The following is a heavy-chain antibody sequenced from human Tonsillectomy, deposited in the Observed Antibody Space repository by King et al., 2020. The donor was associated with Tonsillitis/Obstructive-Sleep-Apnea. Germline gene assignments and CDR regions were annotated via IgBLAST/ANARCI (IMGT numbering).Heavy chain of an antibody. CDR3: ARGYCISTSCYAPFDH. CDR2: IFPGDSDS. V-gene: IGHV5-51*01. CDR1: GYSFPTSW. D-gene: IGHD2-2*01. Sequence: QLVQSGAEVKKPGESLKIACKASGYSFPTSWIGWVRQMPGKGLKWMGSIFPGDSDSRYSASFQGQVTMSADKSISTAYLQWSSLKASDTAMYYCARGYCISTSCYAPFDHWGHGTLVTVSS. J-gene: IGHJ4*01.